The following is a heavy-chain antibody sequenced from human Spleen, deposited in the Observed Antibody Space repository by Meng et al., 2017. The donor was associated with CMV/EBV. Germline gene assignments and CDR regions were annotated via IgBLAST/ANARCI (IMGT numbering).Heavy chain of an antibody. J-gene: IGHJ4*02. V-gene: IGHV3-7*01. CDR2: IKPDGSLK. D-gene: IGHD1-1*01. CDR1: GFTFSDFW. CDR3: ATSTDSPAEY. Sequence: GESLKISCAASGFTFSDFWMTWVRQAPGKGLEWVANIKPDGSLKFYLDSVRGRFTISRDNSKNSVYLEMNNLRAEDTAVYYCATSTDSPAEYWGQGTLVTVSS.